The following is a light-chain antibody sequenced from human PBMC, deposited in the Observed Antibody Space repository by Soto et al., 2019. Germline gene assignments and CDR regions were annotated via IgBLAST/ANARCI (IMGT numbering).Light chain of an antibody. CDR1: QDVKNNY. CDR3: QQYGSSPGT. V-gene: IGKV3-20*01. Sequence: DIVLTQSPGTLSLSPGERATLSCRASQDVKNNYLAWYQQKPGQAPRLLIRGASSRAAGLPDRFSGSGSGTAFTLNISRLEPEDFAVYYCQQYGSSPGTFGQGTKLEI. CDR2: GAS. J-gene: IGKJ2*01.